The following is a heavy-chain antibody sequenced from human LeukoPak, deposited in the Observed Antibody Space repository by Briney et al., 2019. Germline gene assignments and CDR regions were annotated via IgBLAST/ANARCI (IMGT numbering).Heavy chain of an antibody. CDR1: GFTVSRNY. V-gene: IGHV3-23*01. D-gene: IGHD1-14*01. CDR3: AKGRTGQNWFDP. CDR2: ISGSGGST. Sequence: GGSLRLSCAASGFTVSRNYMSWVRQAPGKGLEWVSAISGSGGSTYYADSVKGRFTISRDNSKNTLYLQMNSLRAEDTAVYYCAKGRTGQNWFDPWGQGTLVTVSS. J-gene: IGHJ5*02.